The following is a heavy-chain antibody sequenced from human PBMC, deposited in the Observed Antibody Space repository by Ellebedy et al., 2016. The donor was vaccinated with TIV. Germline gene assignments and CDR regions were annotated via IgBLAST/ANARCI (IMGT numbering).Heavy chain of an antibody. CDR2: ISSSSSHI. Sequence: GGSLRLXCAAPGFSISKYNMNWVSQAPGKGLAWVSSISSSSSHIYYADSVKGRFTIPRDNTKNSLYLQMNSLRAEDTAVYYCARDRVSYDGMDVWGQGTTVTVSS. J-gene: IGHJ6*02. D-gene: IGHD3-10*01. CDR1: GFSISKYN. V-gene: IGHV3-21*01. CDR3: ARDRVSYDGMDV.